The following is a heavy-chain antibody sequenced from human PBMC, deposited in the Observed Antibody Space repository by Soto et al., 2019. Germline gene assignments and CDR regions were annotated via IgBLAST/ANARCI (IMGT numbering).Heavy chain of an antibody. Sequence: QVQLQESGPGLVKPSQTLSLTCTVSGGSISSGDYYWSWIRQPPGKGLEWIGYIYYSGSTYYNPSLKSRVTISVDTSKNQFSLKLSSVTAADTAVYYCASRTREGFQNQLLYPGGGVDDYWGQGTLVTVSS. D-gene: IGHD2-2*02. V-gene: IGHV4-30-4*01. J-gene: IGHJ4*02. CDR1: GGSISSGDYY. CDR3: ASRTREGFQNQLLYPGGGVDDY. CDR2: IYYSGST.